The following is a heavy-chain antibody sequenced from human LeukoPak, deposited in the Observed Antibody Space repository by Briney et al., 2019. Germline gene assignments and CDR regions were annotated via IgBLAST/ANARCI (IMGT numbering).Heavy chain of an antibody. CDR3: ARVRDGYNDAYDI. Sequence: ASVKVSCKASGYTFTSYYMHWVRQAPGQGLEWMGIINPSGGSTSCAQNFQGRVTMTGDTSTSTVYMELSSLRSEDTAVYYCARVRDGYNDAYDIWGQGTMVTVTS. CDR2: INPSGGST. D-gene: IGHD5-24*01. J-gene: IGHJ3*02. CDR1: GYTFTSYY. V-gene: IGHV1-46*01.